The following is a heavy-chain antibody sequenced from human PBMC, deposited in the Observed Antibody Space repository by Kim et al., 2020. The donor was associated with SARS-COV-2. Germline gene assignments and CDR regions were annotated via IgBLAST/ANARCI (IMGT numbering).Heavy chain of an antibody. Sequence: GGSLRLSCAASGFTFSSYAMHWVRQAPGKGLEWVAVISYDGSNKYYADSVKGRFTISRDNSKNTLYLQMNSLRAEDTAVYYCARGRLVPAAMYAPAHFDYWGQGTLVTVSS. D-gene: IGHD2-2*01. V-gene: IGHV3-30*04. J-gene: IGHJ4*02. CDR2: ISYDGSNK. CDR3: ARGRLVPAAMYAPAHFDY. CDR1: GFTFSSYA.